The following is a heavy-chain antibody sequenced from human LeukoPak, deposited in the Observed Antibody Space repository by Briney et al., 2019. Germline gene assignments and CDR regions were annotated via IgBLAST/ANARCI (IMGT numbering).Heavy chain of an antibody. CDR2: ISYDGSNK. D-gene: IGHD2-2*02. Sequence: PGGSLRLSCAASGFTFSSYAMHWVRQAPGKGLEWVAVISYDGSNKYYADSVKGRFTISRDNSKNTLYLQMNSLRAEDRAVYYCARDSYCTSTSCYIDYWGQGTLLTLSS. CDR3: ARDSYCTSTSCYIDY. V-gene: IGHV3-30-3*01. J-gene: IGHJ4*02. CDR1: GFTFSSYA.